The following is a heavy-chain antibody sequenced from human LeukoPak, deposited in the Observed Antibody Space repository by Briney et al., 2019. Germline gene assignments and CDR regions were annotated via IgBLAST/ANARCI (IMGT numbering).Heavy chain of an antibody. V-gene: IGHV1-8*03. Sequence: GASVKVSCKASGYTFTSYGIGWVRQAPGQGLEWMGWMNPNSGNTGYAQKFQGRVTITRNTSISTAYMELSSLRSEDTAVYYCARGGGYCSSTSCYPDYWGQGTLVTVSS. CDR3: ARGGGYCSSTSCYPDY. J-gene: IGHJ4*02. D-gene: IGHD2-2*01. CDR2: MNPNSGNT. CDR1: GYTFTSYG.